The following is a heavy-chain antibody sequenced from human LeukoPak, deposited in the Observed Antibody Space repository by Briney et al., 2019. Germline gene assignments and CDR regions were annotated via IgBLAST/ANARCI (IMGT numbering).Heavy chain of an antibody. Sequence: SETLSLTCTVPGGSIGSSNYYWDWIRQPPGEGLEWIGTIYYSGSTYYNPSLKSRVTVSMDTSKNQFSLKLSSVTAADTAIYYCARRSSSAYFYGFDYWGQGTLVTVSS. CDR2: IYYSGST. V-gene: IGHV4-39*01. CDR1: GGSIGSSNYY. J-gene: IGHJ4*02. D-gene: IGHD3-22*01. CDR3: ARRSSSAYFYGFDY.